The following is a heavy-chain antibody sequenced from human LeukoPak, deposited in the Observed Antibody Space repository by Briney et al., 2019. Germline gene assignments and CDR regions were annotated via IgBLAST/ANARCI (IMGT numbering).Heavy chain of an antibody. J-gene: IGHJ4*02. D-gene: IGHD3-10*01. CDR1: GFSSSSYC. CDR3: ARGRGLIIPLGY. CDR2: ISGSGGIT. Sequence: GGSRRLSCAAYGFSSSSYCMSCVRQAPGKGQEWVSGISGSGGITYYADSVKGRFSISRDNSKNTLYLRMNSLRAEDTAVYYCARGRGLIIPLGYWGQGTLVTVSS. V-gene: IGHV3-23*01.